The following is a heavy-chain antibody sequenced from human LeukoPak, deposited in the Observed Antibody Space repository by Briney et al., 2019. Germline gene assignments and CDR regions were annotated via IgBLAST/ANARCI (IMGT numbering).Heavy chain of an antibody. V-gene: IGHV3-30*03. Sequence: GRSLRLSCAASGFTFSSYGVHWVRQAPGKGLEWVAVISYDGSNKFYADSVKGRFTISRDNSKNTLYLQMNSLRAEDTAVYYCATGGASVFLDAFDIWGQGTMVTVSS. CDR1: GFTFSSYG. J-gene: IGHJ3*02. CDR3: ATGGASVFLDAFDI. CDR2: ISYDGSNK. D-gene: IGHD4-23*01.